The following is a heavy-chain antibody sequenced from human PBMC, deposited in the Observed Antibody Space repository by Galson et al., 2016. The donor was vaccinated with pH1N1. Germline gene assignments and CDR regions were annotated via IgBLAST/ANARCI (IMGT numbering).Heavy chain of an antibody. CDR3: AREVGGRSSD. J-gene: IGHJ4*02. V-gene: IGHV3-7*01. D-gene: IGHD6-19*01. CDR1: GFDFNNYW. CDR2: IKEDGSER. Sequence: SLRLSCATSGFDFNNYWMNWVRQAPGKGLEWVASIKEDGSERLYGDSVKGRFTISRDNAKNSLYLQMNSLRVEDTSVYFCAREVGGRSSDCGQGALVTVSS.